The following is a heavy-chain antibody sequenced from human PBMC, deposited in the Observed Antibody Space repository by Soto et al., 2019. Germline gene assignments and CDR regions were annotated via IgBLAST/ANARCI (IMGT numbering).Heavy chain of an antibody. CDR1: GFTFSDYY. CDR2: ISSSGSTI. Sequence: GGSLRLSCAASGFTFSDYYMSWIRQAPGKGLEWVSYISSSGSTIYYADSVKGRFTISRDNAKNSLYLQMNSLRAEDTAVYYCARVRSEHFGDYGEGDLGGLYYFDYWGQGTLVTVSS. V-gene: IGHV3-11*01. D-gene: IGHD4-17*01. J-gene: IGHJ4*02. CDR3: ARVRSEHFGDYGEGDLGGLYYFDY.